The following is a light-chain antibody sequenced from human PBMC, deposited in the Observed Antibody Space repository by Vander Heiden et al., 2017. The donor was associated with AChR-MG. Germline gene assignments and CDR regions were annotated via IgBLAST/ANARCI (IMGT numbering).Light chain of an antibody. CDR1: QNIGDW. J-gene: IGKJ1*01. V-gene: IGKV1-5*03. Sequence: DIQMTQFPSTLSASVGDRLTITCRARQNIGDWLAWYQQKPGKAPELLIYRASTLQSGVPSRFSGSGSGTEFTLTISSLQPEDFAIYYCQQYTRQWTFGQGTKVDVK. CDR2: RAS. CDR3: QQYTRQWT.